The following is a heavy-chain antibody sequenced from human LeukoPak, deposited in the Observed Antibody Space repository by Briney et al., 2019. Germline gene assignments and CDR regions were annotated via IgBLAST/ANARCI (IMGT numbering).Heavy chain of an antibody. CDR1: LDTFTPSY. CDR2: INPKSGGT. J-gene: IGHJ5*02. D-gene: IGHD2-2*01. Sequence: APLRASSTPSLDTFTPSYITWVPQAPGHPFEWMGWINPKSGGTSYAHNFQGSVTITRDTSISTAYMELVRLRYEDAAVYYCARDRRYSSSWPSGWFDPWGQGTQVTVSS. V-gene: IGHV1-2*07. CDR3: ARDRRYSSSWPSGWFDP.